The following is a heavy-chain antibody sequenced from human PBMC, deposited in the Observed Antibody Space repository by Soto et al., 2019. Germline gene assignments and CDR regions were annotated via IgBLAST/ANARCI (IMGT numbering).Heavy chain of an antibody. D-gene: IGHD1-26*01. CDR3: ARRPRYINYVDY. CDR2: IYWNDDK. J-gene: IGHJ4*02. Sequence: QITLKESGPTLVKPTQTLTLTCTFSGFSLSTSGVGVGWISQPPGTALEWLALIYWNDDKRYSPSLKSRLTIAKDTSKNQVVLNMTNTDPVDTATYFCARRPRYINYVDYWGQGTLVTVSS. V-gene: IGHV2-5*01. CDR1: GFSLSTSGVG.